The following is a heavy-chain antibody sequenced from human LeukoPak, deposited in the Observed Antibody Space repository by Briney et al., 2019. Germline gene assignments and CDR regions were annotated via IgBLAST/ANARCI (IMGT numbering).Heavy chain of an antibody. CDR2: ITRGSIYT. V-gene: IGHV3-21*01. CDR3: ARDPYNGSYGDDYYYYMDV. Sequence: GGSLRLSCAASGFTFSNYNMNWVRQTPGKGLEWVSSITRGSIYTFYADSVKGRFTISRDNAKNSLSLQMNSLRAEDTAVYYCARDPYNGSYGDDYYYYMDVWGKGTTVTISS. CDR1: GFTFSNYN. J-gene: IGHJ6*03. D-gene: IGHD1-26*01.